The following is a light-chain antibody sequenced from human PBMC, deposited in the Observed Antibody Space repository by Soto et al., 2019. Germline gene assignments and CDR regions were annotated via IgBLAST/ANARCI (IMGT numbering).Light chain of an antibody. J-gene: IGLJ2*01. CDR3: QSYDSSLSASVV. CDR2: GNS. CDR1: SSNIGAGYD. V-gene: IGLV1-40*01. Sequence: QSVLTQPPSVSGAPGQRVTISCTGSSSNIGAGYDVHWYQQLPGTAPKLLIYGNSNRPSAVPDRFSGSKSGTSASLAITGLQAEDEADYYCQSYDSSLSASVVFGGGPKLTVL.